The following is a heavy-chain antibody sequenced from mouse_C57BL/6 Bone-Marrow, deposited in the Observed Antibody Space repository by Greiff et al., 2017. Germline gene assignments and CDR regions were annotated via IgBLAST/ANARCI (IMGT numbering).Heavy chain of an antibody. J-gene: IGHJ2*01. D-gene: IGHD2-1*01. CDR3: ARGGNYGGYYFDY. V-gene: IGHV1-47*01. Sequence: QVQLQQSGAELVKPGASVKMSCKASGYTFTTYPIEWMKQNHGKSLEWIGNFHPYNDDTKYNEKFKGKATLTAEKSSITVYLELSRLTSDDAAVYDCARGGNYGGYYFDYWGQGTTLTVSS. CDR2: FHPYNDDT. CDR1: GYTFTTYP.